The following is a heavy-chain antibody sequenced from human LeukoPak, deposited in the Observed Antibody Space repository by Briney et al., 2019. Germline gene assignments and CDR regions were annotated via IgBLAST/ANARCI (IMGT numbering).Heavy chain of an antibody. CDR1: GFTFSSYG. CDR3: AKDLGRGTTVVSQVLDC. Sequence: GGSLRLSCAASGFTFSSYGMHWVRQAPGKGLEWVAFIRYDGSNKYYADSVKGRFTISRDNSKNTLYLQMNSLRAEDTAVYYCAKDLGRGTTVVSQVLDCWGQGTLVTVSS. V-gene: IGHV3-30*02. CDR2: IRYDGSNK. D-gene: IGHD4-23*01. J-gene: IGHJ4*02.